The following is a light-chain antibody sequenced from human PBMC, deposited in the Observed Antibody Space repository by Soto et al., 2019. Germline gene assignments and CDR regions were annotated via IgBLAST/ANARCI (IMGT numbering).Light chain of an antibody. V-gene: IGKV3-20*01. CDR3: QQYDSSPMT. CDR1: QSVSRSY. J-gene: IGKJ5*01. Sequence: EIVLTQSPATLSLSPGERATLSCRASQSVSRSYLAWYQQKPGQAPRLLIYGASSRATGIPDRFSGSGSGTDFTLTIRGMDPEDFAVYYCQQYDSSPMTFGQGTRLEIK. CDR2: GAS.